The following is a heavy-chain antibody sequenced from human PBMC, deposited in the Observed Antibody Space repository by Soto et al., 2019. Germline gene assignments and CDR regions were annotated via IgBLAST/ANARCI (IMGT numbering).Heavy chain of an antibody. CDR1: GYTVTSYY. J-gene: IGHJ6*02. V-gene: IGHV1-46*01. CDR3: ARVAFGFSNRYYYGMDV. CDR2: INPSGGST. Sequence: GASVKVSCKASGYTVTSYYMHWVRQAPGQGLEWMGIINPSGGSTSYAQKFQGRVTMTRDTSTSTVYMELSSLRSEDTAVYYCARVAFGFSNRYYYGMDVWGQGTTVTVSS. D-gene: IGHD4-4*01.